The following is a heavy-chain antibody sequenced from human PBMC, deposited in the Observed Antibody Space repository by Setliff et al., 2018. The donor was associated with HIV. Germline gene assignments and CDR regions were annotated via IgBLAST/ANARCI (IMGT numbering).Heavy chain of an antibody. Sequence: PSETLSLTCAVYGGSFNGYYWSWIRQPPGKGLEWIGEINHSGSTNYNPSLKSRVTISLDTSKNQFSLKLSSVTAADTAVYYCARVVPREVAPGGFDIWGQGTMVTVSS. D-gene: IGHD5-12*01. CDR3: ARVVPREVAPGGFDI. V-gene: IGHV4-34*01. CDR2: INHSGST. CDR1: GGSFNGYY. J-gene: IGHJ3*02.